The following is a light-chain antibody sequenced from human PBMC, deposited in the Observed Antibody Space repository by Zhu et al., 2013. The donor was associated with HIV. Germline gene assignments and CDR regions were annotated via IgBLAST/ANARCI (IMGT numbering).Light chain of an antibody. Sequence: DIVLTQSPGTLSLSPGERVTLSCRASQSVSINLAWYQQKPGQAPRLLIYSASTRATGFPARFSGSGSGTEFTLTIRSLQSEDSAVYYCQHYYDWPPWTFGQGTKVEIK. CDR3: QHYYDWPPWT. CDR2: SAS. J-gene: IGKJ1*01. CDR1: QSVSIN. V-gene: IGKV3-15*01.